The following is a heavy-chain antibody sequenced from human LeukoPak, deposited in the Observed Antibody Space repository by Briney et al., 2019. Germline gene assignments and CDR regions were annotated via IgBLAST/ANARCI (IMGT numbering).Heavy chain of an antibody. Sequence: GGSLRLSCAASGFTFSNAWLNWVRQAPGKGLEWVGHIKSKTEGGTTDYAAPVKGRFTISRDDSKNTLFLQMNSLRAEDTAVYYCAKVSNGWQPDYWGQGTLVTVSS. CDR2: IKSKTEGGTT. CDR3: AKVSNGWQPDY. CDR1: GFTFSNAW. J-gene: IGHJ4*02. V-gene: IGHV3-15*01. D-gene: IGHD6-19*01.